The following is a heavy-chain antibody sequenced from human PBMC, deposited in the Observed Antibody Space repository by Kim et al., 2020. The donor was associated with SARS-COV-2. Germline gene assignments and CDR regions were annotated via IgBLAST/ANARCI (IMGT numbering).Heavy chain of an antibody. D-gene: IGHD1-1*01. Sequence: ASVKVSCKASGYTFTSYGINWVRQAPGQGLEWMGWISTYNDNTIYAQKLQGRVTMTTDTSTSTAYMELRSLRSDDTAIYYCARARLEYYWYFDLWGRGTLVTVS. CDR2: ISTYNDNT. CDR3: ARARLEYYWYFDL. J-gene: IGHJ2*01. CDR1: GYTFTSYG. V-gene: IGHV1-18*01.